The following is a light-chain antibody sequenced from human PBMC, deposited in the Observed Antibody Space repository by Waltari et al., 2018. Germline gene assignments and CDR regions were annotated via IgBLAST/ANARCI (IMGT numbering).Light chain of an antibody. CDR2: EVS. CDR3: SSYTSSSTRV. Sequence: QSALTPPASVSGSPGQSHTISCPGTSTDVGGYNNVSWYQQHPGKAPKLMIDEVSNRPSGVSNRFSGSKSGNTASLTISGLQAEDEADYYCSSYTSSSTRVFGTGTKVTVL. V-gene: IGLV2-14*01. CDR1: STDVGGYNN. J-gene: IGLJ1*01.